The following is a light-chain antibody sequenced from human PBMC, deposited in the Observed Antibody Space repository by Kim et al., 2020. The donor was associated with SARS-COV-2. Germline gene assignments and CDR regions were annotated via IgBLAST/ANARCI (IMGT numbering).Light chain of an antibody. Sequence: QSALTQPASVSGSPGQSITISCTGTSSDVGNYNLVSWYQQHPDKAPKLMIYEVTKRHSGVSNRFSGSKSGNTASLTISGLQAEDEADYYCCSYASSTTVVFGGGTKLTVL. CDR3: CSYASSTTVV. CDR2: EVT. J-gene: IGLJ2*01. V-gene: IGLV2-23*02. CDR1: SSDVGNYNL.